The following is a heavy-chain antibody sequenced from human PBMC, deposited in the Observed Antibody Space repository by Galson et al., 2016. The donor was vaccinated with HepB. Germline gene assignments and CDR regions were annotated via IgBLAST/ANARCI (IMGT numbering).Heavy chain of an antibody. CDR3: ARRVGMTIGAGRRAFDP. Sequence: SETLSLTCTVSGGSIRSSSYYWGWIRQPPGKGLEWIGSISSSGRTYDNPSLKSRATISIDTSNNQFSLKLTSVTAAATAKYYCARRVGMTIGAGRRAFDPWGQGTLVTVSS. D-gene: IGHD6-13*01. J-gene: IGHJ5*02. CDR1: GGSIRSSSYY. CDR2: ISSSGRT. V-gene: IGHV4-39*01.